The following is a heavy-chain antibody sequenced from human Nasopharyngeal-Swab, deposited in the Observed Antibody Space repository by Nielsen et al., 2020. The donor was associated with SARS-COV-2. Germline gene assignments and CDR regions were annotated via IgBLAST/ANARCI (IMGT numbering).Heavy chain of an antibody. CDR2: ISYDGSNK. V-gene: IGHV3-30-3*01. Sequence: LKISCAASGFTFSSYAMHWVRQAPGKGLEWVAVISYDGSNKYYADSVKGRFTISRDNSKNTLYLQMNSLRAEDTAVYYCARDLGDVWGKGTTVTVSS. CDR3: ARDLGDV. J-gene: IGHJ6*04. CDR1: GFTFSSYA.